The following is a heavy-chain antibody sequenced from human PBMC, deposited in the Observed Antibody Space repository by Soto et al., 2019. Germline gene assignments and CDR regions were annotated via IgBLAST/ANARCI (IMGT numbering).Heavy chain of an antibody. CDR1: GGSISSGGYY. CDR3: ARGGSRFGELPYYYYGMDV. Sequence: QVQLQESGPGLVKPSQTLSLTCTVSGGSISSGGYYWSWIRQHPGKGLEWIGYIYYSGSTYYNPSLKSRGTISVDTSKNQFSLKLSSVTAADTAVYYCARGGSRFGELPYYYYGMDVWGQGTTVTVSS. CDR2: IYYSGST. V-gene: IGHV4-31*03. J-gene: IGHJ6*02. D-gene: IGHD3-10*01.